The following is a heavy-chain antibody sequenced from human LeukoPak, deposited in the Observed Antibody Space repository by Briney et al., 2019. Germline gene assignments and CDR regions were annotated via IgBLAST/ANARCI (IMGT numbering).Heavy chain of an antibody. V-gene: IGHV5-51*01. J-gene: IGHJ6*03. Sequence: GESLKISCKGSGYSFTSYWIGWVRQMPGKGLEWMGIIYPGDSDTRYSPSFQGQVTISADKSISTAYLQWSSLKASDTAMYYCARHGEDLGVPHRTLTGYYYYYMDVWGKGTTVTVSS. CDR3: ARHGEDLGVPHRTLTGYYYYYMDV. CDR1: GYSFTSYW. CDR2: IYPGDSDT. D-gene: IGHD2-15*01.